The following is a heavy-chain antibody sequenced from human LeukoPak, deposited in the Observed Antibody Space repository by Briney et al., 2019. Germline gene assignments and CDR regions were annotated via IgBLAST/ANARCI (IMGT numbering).Heavy chain of an antibody. CDR3: SHGYDSSGYYFDY. J-gene: IGHJ4*02. CDR2: IYHSGST. D-gene: IGHD3-22*01. V-gene: IGHV4-38-2*01. Sequence: SETLSLTCAVSGYSIRSGYYWGWIRQPPGKGLEWIGSIYHSGSTYYNPSLKSRVTISVDTSKNQFSLKLSSVTAADTAVYYCSHGYDSSGYYFDYWGQGTLVTVSS. CDR1: GYSIRSGYY.